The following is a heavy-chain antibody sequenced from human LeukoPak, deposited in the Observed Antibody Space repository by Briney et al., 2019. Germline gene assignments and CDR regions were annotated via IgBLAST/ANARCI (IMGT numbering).Heavy chain of an antibody. CDR3: ARDYSCSSTSCYTARSDAFDI. Sequence: GGSLRLSCAASGFTFSDYYMSWVRQAPGKGLEWVSYISCSGSTIYYADSVKGRFTISRDNAKNSLYLQMNSLRAEDTAIYYCARDYSCSSTSCYTARSDAFDIWGQGTMVTVSS. J-gene: IGHJ3*02. CDR2: ISCSGSTI. D-gene: IGHD2-2*02. CDR1: GFTFSDYY. V-gene: IGHV3-11*04.